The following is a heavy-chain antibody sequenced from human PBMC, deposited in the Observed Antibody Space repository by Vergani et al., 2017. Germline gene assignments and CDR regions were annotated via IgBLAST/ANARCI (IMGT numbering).Heavy chain of an antibody. D-gene: IGHD6-13*01. J-gene: IGHJ6*03. Sequence: EVQLVESGGGLVQPGRSLRLSCAASGFTFDDYAMHWVRQAPGKGLEWVSGISWNSGSIGYADSVKGRFTISRDNAKNSLYLQMNSLRAEDTALYYCAXGPSPTAGMYYYYYMDVWGKGTTVTVSS. V-gene: IGHV3-9*01. CDR3: AXGPSPTAGMYYYYYMDV. CDR1: GFTFDDYA. CDR2: ISWNSGSI.